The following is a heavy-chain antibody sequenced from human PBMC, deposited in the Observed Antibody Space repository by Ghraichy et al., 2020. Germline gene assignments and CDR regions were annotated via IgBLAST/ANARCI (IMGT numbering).Heavy chain of an antibody. CDR1: GGSISSSTYY. CDR2: IYYSGST. J-gene: IGHJ6*02. Sequence: SETLSLTCTVSGGSISSSTYYWGWVRQPPGKRLEWIGSIYYSGSTYYNPSLKSRVTISVDTSKNQFSLNLSSVTAADTAVYYCAKTYSCSSTSCRAFVVWGQGTTVTVSS. CDR3: AKTYSCSSTSCRAFVV. V-gene: IGHV4-39*01. D-gene: IGHD2-2*01.